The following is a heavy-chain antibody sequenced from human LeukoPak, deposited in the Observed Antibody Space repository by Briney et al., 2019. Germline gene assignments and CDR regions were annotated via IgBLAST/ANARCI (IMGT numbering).Heavy chain of an antibody. J-gene: IGHJ4*02. CDR1: GFTFDNYA. CDR2: IRSKIYGGTT. D-gene: IGHD5-12*01. Sequence: GGSLRLSCTASGFTFDNYAMSWFRQAPGKGLEWVGFIRSKIYGGTTEYAAFVEGGFTISRDDSKSMAYLQMTSLKSEDTAVYYCVRYSGDADYWGQGTLVTVSS. CDR3: VRYSGDADY. V-gene: IGHV3-49*03.